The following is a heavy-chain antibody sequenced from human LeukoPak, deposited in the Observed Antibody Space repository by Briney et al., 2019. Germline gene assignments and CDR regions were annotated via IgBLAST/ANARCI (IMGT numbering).Heavy chain of an antibody. CDR1: GGSIRSYY. Sequence: SETLSLTCTVSGGSIRSYYWSWIRQPAGKGLEWIGRVYTSGSTNYNPSLKSRVTMSVETSKNQFSLKLSSVTAADTAVYYCATLYMVRGDHAFDIWGQGTMVTVSS. CDR2: VYTSGST. V-gene: IGHV4-4*07. D-gene: IGHD3-10*01. J-gene: IGHJ3*02. CDR3: ATLYMVRGDHAFDI.